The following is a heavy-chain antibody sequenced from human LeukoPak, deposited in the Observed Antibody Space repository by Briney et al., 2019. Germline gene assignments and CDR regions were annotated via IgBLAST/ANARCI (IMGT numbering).Heavy chain of an antibody. CDR1: GFTFSSYA. D-gene: IGHD1-26*01. V-gene: IGHV3-23*01. Sequence: GGSLRLSCAASGFTFSSYAMSWVRQAPGKGLEWVSVISGSGGSTYYADSVKGRFTISRDNAKDSLYLQMNSLRAEDTAVYYCARDRWLGNLLLRYYGMDVWGQGTTVTVSS. J-gene: IGHJ6*02. CDR3: ARDRWLGNLLLRYYGMDV. CDR2: ISGSGGST.